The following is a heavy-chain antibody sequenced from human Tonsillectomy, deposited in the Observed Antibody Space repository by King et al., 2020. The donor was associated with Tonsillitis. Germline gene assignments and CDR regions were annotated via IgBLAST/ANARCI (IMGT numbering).Heavy chain of an antibody. CDR1: GFTFSNYD. Sequence: VQLVESGGGVVQPGRSLRLSCAASGFTFSNYDMYWVRQAPGKGLEWVAVISSDGNNQYYADSVKGRFTISRDNSKNTLYLQMNSLRAEDTAVYYCAKSPDKSAYVSGHRHIYPLPSGGFWGRGTVVSV. D-gene: IGHD2-8*02. V-gene: IGHV3-30*18. CDR3: AKSPDKSAYVSGHRHIYPLPSGGF. CDR2: ISSDGNNQ. J-gene: IGHJ1*01.